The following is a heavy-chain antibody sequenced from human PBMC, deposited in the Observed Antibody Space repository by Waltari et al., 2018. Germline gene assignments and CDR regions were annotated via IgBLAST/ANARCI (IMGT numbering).Heavy chain of an antibody. CDR3: ARDRVPGGKSLYFEC. Sequence: EVQLEESGGGLVQPGGSLRLSCGASGFTFRTYEMNWVRQAPGKGPEWLSSITSTGSTIYYADSVKGRFTISRDNAKDSLYLQMNSLRVEDTALYFCARDRVPGGKSLYFECWGQGTLVSVSS. D-gene: IGHD2-8*02. V-gene: IGHV3-48*03. CDR1: GFTFRTYE. CDR2: ITSTGSTI. J-gene: IGHJ4*02.